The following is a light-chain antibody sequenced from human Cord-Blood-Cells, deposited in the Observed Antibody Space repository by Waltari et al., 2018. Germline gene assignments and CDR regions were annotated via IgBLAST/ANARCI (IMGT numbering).Light chain of an antibody. J-gene: IGLJ1*01. CDR3: SSYTSSSTYV. Sequence: QSALTQPASVSGSPGQSITISCTGTSSDVGGSNYASWYQQHPGQAPKLMIYDVSNRPSGVSNRFSGSKSGNTASLTISGLQAEDEADYYCSSYTSSSTYVFGTGTKVTVL. CDR1: SSDVGGSNY. V-gene: IGLV2-14*01. CDR2: DVS.